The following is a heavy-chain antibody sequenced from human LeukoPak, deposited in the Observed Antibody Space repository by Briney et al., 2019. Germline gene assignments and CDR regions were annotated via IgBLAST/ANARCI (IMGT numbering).Heavy chain of an antibody. Sequence: GESLKISCQASGYIFTNYWIGWVRQMPGKGLESMGIIYPADSDTTYSPSFQGQVTISADKSMSTAYLRWSSLKASDTAMYYCARRRGRYSGDAFDIWGQGTMVTVSS. CDR1: GYIFTNYW. V-gene: IGHV5-51*01. CDR2: IYPADSDT. D-gene: IGHD1-26*01. J-gene: IGHJ3*02. CDR3: ARRRGRYSGDAFDI.